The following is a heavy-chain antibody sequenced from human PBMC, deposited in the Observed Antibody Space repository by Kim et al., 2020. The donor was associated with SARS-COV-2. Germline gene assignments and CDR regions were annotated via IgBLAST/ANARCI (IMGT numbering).Heavy chain of an antibody. CDR1: GFTFSNYA. CDR2: VSTSGGST. J-gene: IGHJ4*02. D-gene: IGHD6-13*01. CDR3: ATGSPRRSVAAAGQY. V-gene: IGHV3-23*01. Sequence: GGSLRLSCAASGFTFSNYAMSWVRQAPGKGLEGVSAVSTSGGSTFYADSVKGRFTISRDNSKTTLSLQMNSLTAEDTAVYYCATGSPRRSVAAAGQYWGQGTLVTVSS.